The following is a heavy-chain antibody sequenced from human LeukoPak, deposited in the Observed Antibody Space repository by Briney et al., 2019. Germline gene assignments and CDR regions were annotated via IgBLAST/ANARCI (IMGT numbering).Heavy chain of an antibody. Sequence: ASVKVSCKACGYTLIGYYIHWVRHAPGQGLEWMGWINPNRGGTNFAQKFQGRVTLARDTFRSTAYMEMSRLRSDNTAVYYCASIGSSGSGSYYDTAEYWGQGTLVTVSS. CDR3: ASIGSSGSGSYYDTAEY. D-gene: IGHD3-10*01. V-gene: IGHV1-2*02. J-gene: IGHJ4*02. CDR2: INPNRGGT. CDR1: GYTLIGYY.